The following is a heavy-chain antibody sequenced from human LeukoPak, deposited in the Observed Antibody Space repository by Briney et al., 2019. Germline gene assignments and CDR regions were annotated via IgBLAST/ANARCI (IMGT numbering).Heavy chain of an antibody. D-gene: IGHD3-10*01. Sequence: SQTLSLTCTVSGGSISSGGYYWSWIRQHPGKGLEWIGYIYYSGSTYYNPSLKSRVTISVDTSKNQFSLKLSSVTAADTAVYYSARGNVMRFGELLPYYYYYGMDVWGQGTTVTVSS. V-gene: IGHV4-31*03. CDR3: ARGNVMRFGELLPYYYYYGMDV. CDR2: IYYSGST. J-gene: IGHJ6*02. CDR1: GGSISSGGYY.